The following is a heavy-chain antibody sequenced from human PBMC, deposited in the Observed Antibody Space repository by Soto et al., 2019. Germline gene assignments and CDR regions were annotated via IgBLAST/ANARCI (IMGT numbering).Heavy chain of an antibody. D-gene: IGHD2-21*02. V-gene: IGHV3-64D*06. J-gene: IGHJ4*02. CDR1: GFTLKDSA. Sequence: GGSLRLSCSASGFTLKDSAMHWVRQAPGRGLEQVAASTYIGGTPYYADSVKGRFTISRDNSQNTLYLQMSSLRPEDTAIYYCAKDDVSGDGLWLVSDWGQGTPVTVSS. CDR3: AKDDVSGDGLWLVSD. CDR2: STYIGGTP.